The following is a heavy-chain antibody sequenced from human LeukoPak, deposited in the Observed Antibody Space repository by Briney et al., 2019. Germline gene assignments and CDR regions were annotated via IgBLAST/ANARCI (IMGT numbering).Heavy chain of an antibody. Sequence: GGSLRLSCAASGFTFSSYAMHWVRQAPGKGLEWVSYISSSSSTIYYADSVKGRFTISRDNAKNSLYLQMNSLRAEDTAVYYCARDHGVAYFDPWGQGTLVTVSS. CDR2: ISSSSSTI. J-gene: IGHJ5*02. CDR3: ARDHGVAYFDP. CDR1: GFTFSSYA. V-gene: IGHV3-48*04.